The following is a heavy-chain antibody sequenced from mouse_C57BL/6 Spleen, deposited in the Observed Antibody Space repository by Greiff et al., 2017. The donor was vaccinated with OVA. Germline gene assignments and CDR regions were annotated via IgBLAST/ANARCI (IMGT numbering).Heavy chain of an antibody. CDR2: IDPSDSET. CDR3: ARGYYYGSSYGAMDY. D-gene: IGHD1-1*01. J-gene: IGHJ4*01. V-gene: IGHV1-52*01. Sequence: QVQLQQPGAELVRPGSSVKLSCKASGYTFTSYWMHWVKQRPIQGLEWIGNIDPSDSETHYNQKFKDKATLTVDKSSSTAYMQLSSLTSEDSAVYYCARGYYYGSSYGAMDYWGQGTSVTVSS. CDR1: GYTFTSYW.